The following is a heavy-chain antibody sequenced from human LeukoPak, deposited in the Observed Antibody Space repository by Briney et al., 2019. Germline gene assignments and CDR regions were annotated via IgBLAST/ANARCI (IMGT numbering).Heavy chain of an antibody. CDR1: GVSMTIGGYY. V-gene: IGHV4-61*02. CDR3: AREVPVSLRFLEWENFDS. Sequence: SETLSLTCTVSGVSMTIGGYYWTWIRQPAGQGLEWLGRVFTSGKTDYNPSLKSRLTISLETSENQFSLKLTSVTAADTAVYFCAREVPVSLRFLEWENFDSWGQGALVTVSS. J-gene: IGHJ4*02. CDR2: VFTSGKT. D-gene: IGHD3-3*01.